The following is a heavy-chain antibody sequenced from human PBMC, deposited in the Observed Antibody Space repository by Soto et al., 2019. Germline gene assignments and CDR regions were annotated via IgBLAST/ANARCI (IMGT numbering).Heavy chain of an antibody. J-gene: IGHJ5*02. D-gene: IGHD3-10*01. Sequence: GGSLRLSCAASGFTFTNYAMNWVRQAPGKGLEWVSTITGGGGGRTYYADSVKGRFTISRDNSKNTLYLQMNSLRAEDTAVYYCARDPPVLLWFGDLGPWFDPWGQGTLVTVSS. CDR2: ITGGGGGRT. CDR3: ARDPPVLLWFGDLGPWFDP. V-gene: IGHV3-23*01. CDR1: GFTFTNYA.